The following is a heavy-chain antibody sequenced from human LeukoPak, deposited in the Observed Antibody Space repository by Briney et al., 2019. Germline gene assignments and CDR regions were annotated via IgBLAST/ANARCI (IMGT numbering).Heavy chain of an antibody. J-gene: IGHJ3*01. CDR2: ISGSGGST. CDR3: AKALQTIVATTVSH. CDR1: GFTFSSYA. Sequence: GGSLRLTCAASGFTFSSYAMSWVRQAPGKGLEWVSAISGSGGSTYYADSVKGLFTISRDNSKNTLYLQMNSLRAEDTAVYYCAKALQTIVATTVSHWGQGTMVTVSS. D-gene: IGHD5-12*01. V-gene: IGHV3-23*01.